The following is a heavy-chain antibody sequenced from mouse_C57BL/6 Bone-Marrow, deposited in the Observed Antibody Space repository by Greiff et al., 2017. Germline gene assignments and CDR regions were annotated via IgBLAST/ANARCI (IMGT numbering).Heavy chain of an antibody. D-gene: IGHD2-9*01. CDR2: IDPENGDT. J-gene: IGHJ3*01. V-gene: IGHV14-4*01. CDR1: GFNIKDDY. Sequence: EVQLQQSGAELVRPGASVKLSCTASGFNIKDDYMPWVKQRPEQGLEWIGWIDPENGDTEYASKFQGKATITADTSSNTAYLQLSSLTSEDTAVYYCTTPSYYGYAWFAYWGQGTLVTVSA. CDR3: TTPSYYGYAWFAY.